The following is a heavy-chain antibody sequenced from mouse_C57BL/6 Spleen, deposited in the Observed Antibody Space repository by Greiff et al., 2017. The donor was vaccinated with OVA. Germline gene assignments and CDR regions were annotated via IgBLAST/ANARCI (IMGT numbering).Heavy chain of an antibody. CDR1: GYTFTSYW. D-gene: IGHD2-5*01. Sequence: VQLQQPGAELVMPGASVKLSCKASGYTFTSYWMHWVKQRPGQGLEWIGEIDPSDSYTNYNQKFKGKSTLTVDKSSSTAYMQLSSLTSEDSAVYYCARYPSYINYEGAMGTWGQEAPVTVSS. V-gene: IGHV1-69*01. J-gene: IGHJ4*01. CDR3: ARYPSYINYEGAMGT. CDR2: IDPSDSYT.